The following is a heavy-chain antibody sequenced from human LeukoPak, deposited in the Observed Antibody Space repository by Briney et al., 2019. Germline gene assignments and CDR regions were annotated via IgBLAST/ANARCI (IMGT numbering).Heavy chain of an antibody. V-gene: IGHV3-74*03. J-gene: IGHJ4*02. D-gene: IGHD3-9*01. CDR1: GFTYNTYW. CDR2: VNREGTTT. Sequence: GGSLRLSYAASGFTYNTYWMHWVSQAPGKGLVWVARVNREGTTTTYADSVKGRFTISIDNAKNTLSLHMNNLRAEHTAVYYCARDLDWILFDYWGQGTLVTVSS. CDR3: ARDLDWILFDY.